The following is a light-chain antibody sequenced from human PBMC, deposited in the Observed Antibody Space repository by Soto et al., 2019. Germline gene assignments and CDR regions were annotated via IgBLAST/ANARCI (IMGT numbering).Light chain of an antibody. Sequence: QSVLTQPASVSGSPGQSITISCTGTSSDVGGYNYVSWYQQHPGKAPKLMIYDVSNRPSGVSNRFSGSKSGNTASMAMSGLQAEDVADYYCSSYTSSSTLWVFGGGTELTVL. CDR2: DVS. J-gene: IGLJ3*02. CDR3: SSYTSSSTLWV. V-gene: IGLV2-14*01. CDR1: SSDVGGYNY.